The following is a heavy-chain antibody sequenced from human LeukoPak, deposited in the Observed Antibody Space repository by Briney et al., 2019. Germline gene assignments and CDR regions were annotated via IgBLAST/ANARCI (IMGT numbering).Heavy chain of an antibody. CDR1: GGSISSYY. D-gene: IGHD2-15*01. CDR3: ARHSRQSVVAAAWYFDL. CDR2: IYTSGST. Sequence: SETLSLTCTVSGGSISSYYWSWIRQPAGKGLEWIGRIYTSGSTNYNPSLKSRVTMSVDTSKNQFSLKLSSVTAADTAVYYCARHSRQSVVAAAWYFDLWGRGTLVTVSS. V-gene: IGHV4-4*07. J-gene: IGHJ2*01.